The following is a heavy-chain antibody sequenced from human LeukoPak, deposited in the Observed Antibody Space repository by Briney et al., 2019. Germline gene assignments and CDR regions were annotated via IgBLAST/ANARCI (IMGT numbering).Heavy chain of an antibody. J-gene: IGHJ4*02. CDR2: INSDGTRI. CDR1: GFTFSSHW. D-gene: IGHD1-26*01. CDR3: ARGASLQYYFDY. V-gene: IGHV3-74*01. Sequence: GGSLRLSCAASGFTFSSHWMHWVRQAPGKGLVWVSRINSDGTRISQADSVKGRFAISRDNAKNTLYLQVNSLRAEDTAVYYCARGASLQYYFDYWGQGPLVTVSS.